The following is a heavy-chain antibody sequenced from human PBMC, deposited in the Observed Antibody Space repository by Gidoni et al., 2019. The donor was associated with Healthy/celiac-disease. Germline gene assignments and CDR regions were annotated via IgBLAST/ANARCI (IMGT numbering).Heavy chain of an antibody. CDR2: IIPILGIA. CDR3: ARSCSQPQYCWFDP. Sequence: QVQLVQSGAEVKKPGSSVKVSCKASGGTFSSYTISWVRQAPGQGLEWMGRIIPILGIANYAQKFQGRVTITADKSTSTAYMELSSLRSEDTAVYYCARSCSQPQYCWFDPWGQGTLVTVSS. J-gene: IGHJ5*02. D-gene: IGHD2-15*01. CDR1: GGTFSSYT. V-gene: IGHV1-69*02.